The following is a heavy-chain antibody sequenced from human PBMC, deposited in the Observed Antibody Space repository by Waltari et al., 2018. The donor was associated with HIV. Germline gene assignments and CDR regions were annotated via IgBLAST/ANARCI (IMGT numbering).Heavy chain of an antibody. J-gene: IGHJ4*02. CDR3: ARELRFDIVFDY. V-gene: IGHV1-3*04. CDR1: KYTFASYG. Sequence: QVQLVQSGAEMRKPGASVKVSCTASKYTFASYGIHWLRQAPGQRLEWMGWINTGDVSTKYSQKFEGRVTITRDTSASTAYKQLSSLGSEATAIYYCARELRFDIVFDYWGQGTLVTVSS. D-gene: IGHD5-12*01. CDR2: INTGDVST.